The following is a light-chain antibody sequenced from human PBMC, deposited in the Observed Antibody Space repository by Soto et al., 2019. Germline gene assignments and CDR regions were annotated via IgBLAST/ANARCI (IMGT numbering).Light chain of an antibody. Sequence: AIRMTQSPSSLSASTGDRVTITCRASQGISSYLAWYQQKPGKAPKLLIYAASTLQSGVPSRFSGSGSGTDFTLTISSLQPEDSATYYCQQLHSYPVTFGHGTRLEIK. CDR3: QQLHSYPVT. J-gene: IGKJ5*01. V-gene: IGKV1-8*01. CDR1: QGISSY. CDR2: AAS.